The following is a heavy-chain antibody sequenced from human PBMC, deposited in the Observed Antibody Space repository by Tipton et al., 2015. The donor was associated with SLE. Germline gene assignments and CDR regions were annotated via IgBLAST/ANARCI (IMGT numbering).Heavy chain of an antibody. Sequence: SLRLSCAASGFTFSNYAMSWVRQAPGKGLEWVSAITGSGDRTYYIDSVKGRFTISRDNSKNSLYLQMNGLRAEDTAVYYCARSPVDYWNGYSAWGQGTLVAVPS. D-gene: IGHD3-3*01. V-gene: IGHV3-23*01. J-gene: IGHJ4*02. CDR3: ARSPVDYWNGYSA. CDR2: ITGSGDRT. CDR1: GFTFSNYA.